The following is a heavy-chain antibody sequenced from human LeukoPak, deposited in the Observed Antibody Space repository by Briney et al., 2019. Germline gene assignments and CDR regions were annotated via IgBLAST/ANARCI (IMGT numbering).Heavy chain of an antibody. CDR2: IISDGSGA. Sequence: GGSLRLSCAGSGFIFSNYWMHWVRQAPGKGLVWVSRIISDGSGANYADSVKGRFTISRDNAKNMLYLQMNSLRTEDTAVYYCARYSVTTAGDYWGQGTLVTVSP. CDR3: ARYSVTTAGDY. CDR1: GFIFSNYW. D-gene: IGHD4-17*01. J-gene: IGHJ4*02. V-gene: IGHV3-74*01.